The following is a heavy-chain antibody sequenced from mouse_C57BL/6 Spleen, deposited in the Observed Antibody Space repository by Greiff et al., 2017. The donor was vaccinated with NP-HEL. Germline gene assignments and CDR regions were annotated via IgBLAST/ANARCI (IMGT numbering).Heavy chain of an antibody. CDR2: IRSKSNNYAT. CDR3: VRPGGYYAMDY. J-gene: IGHJ4*01. V-gene: IGHV10-1*01. CDR1: GFSFNTYA. Sequence: EVNVVESGGGLVQPKGSLKLSCAASGFSFNTYAMNWVRQAPGKGLEWVARIRSKSNNYATYYADSVKDRFTISRDDSESMLYLQMNNLKTEDTAMYYCVRPGGYYAMDYWGQGTSVTVSS.